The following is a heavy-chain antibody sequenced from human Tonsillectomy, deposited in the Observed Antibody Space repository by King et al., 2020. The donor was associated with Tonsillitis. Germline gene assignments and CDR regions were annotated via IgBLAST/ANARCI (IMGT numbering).Heavy chain of an antibody. J-gene: IGHJ4*02. CDR1: GFTFSDYY. CDR2: IRNKVNNHIT. V-gene: IGHV3-72*01. CDR3: ARFAGNSAGYYHDY. D-gene: IGHD3-22*01. Sequence: EVQLVESGGGLVQPGGSLRLSCVASGFTFSDYYMDWFRQAPGKGLEWVGRIRNKVNNHITEVAASVKGRFTISRDDSKNSLFLQMNSLKTEDTAVYYCARFAGNSAGYYHDYWGQGTLVTVSS.